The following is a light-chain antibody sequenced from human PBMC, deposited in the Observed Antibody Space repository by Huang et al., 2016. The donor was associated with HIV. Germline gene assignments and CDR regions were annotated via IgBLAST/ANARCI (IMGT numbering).Light chain of an antibody. J-gene: IGKJ1*01. CDR3: QQYNNWPPWT. CDR1: QSVSRN. V-gene: IGKV3-15*01. Sequence: EIVMTQSPATLSVSPGESATLSCKASQSVSRNLAWFQQKPGQAPRLLIYGASTRATGIPARFSGSWSGTEFTLTISSLQSEDFAVYYCQQYNNWPPWTFGQGTKVEIK. CDR2: GAS.